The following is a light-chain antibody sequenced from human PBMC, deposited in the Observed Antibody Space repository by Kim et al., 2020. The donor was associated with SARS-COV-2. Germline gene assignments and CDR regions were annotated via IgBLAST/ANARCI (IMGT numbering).Light chain of an antibody. J-gene: IGLJ1*01. CDR3: SSYRSSGYV. CDR1: SSDVGGYNY. Sequence: ALTQPASVSGSPGQSITISCTGTSSDVGGYNYVSWYQQYPGKAPKLMIYDVTKRPSGVSNRFSGSKSGNKASLTISGLQAEDEADYYCSSYRSSGYVFGTGTKFTVL. V-gene: IGLV2-14*03. CDR2: DVT.